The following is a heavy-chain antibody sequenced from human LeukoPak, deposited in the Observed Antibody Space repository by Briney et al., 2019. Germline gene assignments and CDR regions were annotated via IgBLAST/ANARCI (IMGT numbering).Heavy chain of an antibody. CDR2: IYTGGNT. CDR1: GFTVSSTY. Sequence: GGSLTLSCAASGFTVSSTYMSWVRQAPGQGLEWVSLIYTGGNTYYADSVKGRFTLSRDNSKNTVYLQMNSLRVEDTAMYYCATISNLLFYFDSWGKGTLVTVSS. J-gene: IGHJ4*02. V-gene: IGHV3-66*01. D-gene: IGHD3-10*01. CDR3: ATISNLLFYFDS.